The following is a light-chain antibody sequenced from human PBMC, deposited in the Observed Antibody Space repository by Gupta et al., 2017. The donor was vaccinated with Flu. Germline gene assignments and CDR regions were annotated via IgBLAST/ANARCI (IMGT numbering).Light chain of an antibody. CDR1: SSNIENNY. Sequence: SAAPGQKVTISCSGSSSNIENNYVSWYQQFPGTAPELLIYENNKRPSGIPDRFSGSKSDTSATLGITGLQTGDEANYYCGTWDSSLSAWVFGGGTKVTVL. CDR3: GTWDSSLSAWV. CDR2: ENN. J-gene: IGLJ3*02. V-gene: IGLV1-51*02.